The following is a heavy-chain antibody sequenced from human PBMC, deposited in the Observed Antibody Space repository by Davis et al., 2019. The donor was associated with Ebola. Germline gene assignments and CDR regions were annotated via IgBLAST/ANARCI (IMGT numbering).Heavy chain of an antibody. V-gene: IGHV3-23*01. CDR2: LRTSAGT. Sequence: GESLKISCAASGFSLSGYDMNLVRQAPGKGLEWVSTLRTSAGTYYAHSVKGRFTISRDNSKNTLYLQMNGVRVEDTAIYYCASGERGNWLFGYWVQGTMVTGSS. D-gene: IGHD3-9*01. J-gene: IGHJ4*02. CDR3: ASGERGNWLFGY. CDR1: GFSLSGYD.